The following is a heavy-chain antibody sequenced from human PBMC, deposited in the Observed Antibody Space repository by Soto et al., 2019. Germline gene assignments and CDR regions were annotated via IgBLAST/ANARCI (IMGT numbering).Heavy chain of an antibody. CDR2: ISYDGSNK. CDR1: GFTFSSYG. D-gene: IGHD5-18*01. J-gene: IGHJ5*02. V-gene: IGHV3-30*18. Sequence: PGGSLRLSCAASGFTFSSYGMHWVRQAPGKGLDWVAVISYDGSNKYYADSVKGRFTISRDNSKNTLYLQMNSLRAEDTAVYYCAKASGYSYGYPWFDPWGQGTLVTVSS. CDR3: AKASGYSYGYPWFDP.